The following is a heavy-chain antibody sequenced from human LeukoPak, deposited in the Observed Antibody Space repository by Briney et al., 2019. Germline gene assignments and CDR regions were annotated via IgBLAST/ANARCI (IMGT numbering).Heavy chain of an antibody. Sequence: GGSLRLSCAASGFTFSSYSMNWVRQAPGKGLEWVSYISSSSSTIYYADSVKGRFTISRDNAKNSLYLQMNSLRAEDTAVYYCARDQSSYYDFWRGYSAENWFDPWGQGTLVTVSS. V-gene: IGHV3-48*01. CDR2: ISSSSSTI. CDR3: ARDQSSYYDFWRGYSAENWFDP. D-gene: IGHD3-3*01. J-gene: IGHJ5*02. CDR1: GFTFSSYS.